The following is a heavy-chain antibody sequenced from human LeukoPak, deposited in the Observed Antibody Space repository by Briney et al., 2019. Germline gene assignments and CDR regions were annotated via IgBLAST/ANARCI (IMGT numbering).Heavy chain of an antibody. CDR1: GGSISSYY. V-gene: IGHV4-4*07. CDR3: ARDRSDSVGATRLDWYFDL. Sequence: PSETLSLTCTVSGGSISSYYWSWIRQPAGKGLEWIGRIYTSGSTYYNPSLKSRVTISVDTSKNQFSLKLSSVTAADTAVYYCARDRSDSVGATRLDWYFDLWGRGTLVTVSS. D-gene: IGHD1-26*01. CDR2: IYTSGST. J-gene: IGHJ2*01.